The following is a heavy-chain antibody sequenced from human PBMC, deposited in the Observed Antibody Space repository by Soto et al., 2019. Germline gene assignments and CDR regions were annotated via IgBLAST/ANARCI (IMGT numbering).Heavy chain of an antibody. CDR3: AKDSIPYSSSYELAH. V-gene: IGHV3-23*01. J-gene: IGHJ4*02. Sequence: EVQLLESGGGLVQPGGSLRLSCVASGFSFSGYAMSWVRQSPGKGLVWVSSMTATGVSIYYSDSVRGRFTISRDNSKNTLYLQMSSLRAEDTARYYCAKDSIPYSSSYELAHWGRGALVTVSS. CDR2: MTATGVSI. CDR1: GFSFSGYA. D-gene: IGHD6-6*01.